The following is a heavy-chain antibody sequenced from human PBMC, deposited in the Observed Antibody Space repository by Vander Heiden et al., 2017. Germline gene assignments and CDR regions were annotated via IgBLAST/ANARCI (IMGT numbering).Heavy chain of an antibody. Sequence: EVQLVESGGGLIQPGGSLRLSCAASGFTVSSNYMSWVRQAPGKGLEWVSVIYSDGSTYYEDSVKGRFTISRDNSKNTLYLQMNSLRVEDTAVYYCARPLSSSWLEFDYWGQGTLVTVSS. CDR3: ARPLSSSWLEFDY. D-gene: IGHD6-13*01. CDR2: IYSDGST. V-gene: IGHV3-53*01. CDR1: GFTVSSNY. J-gene: IGHJ4*02.